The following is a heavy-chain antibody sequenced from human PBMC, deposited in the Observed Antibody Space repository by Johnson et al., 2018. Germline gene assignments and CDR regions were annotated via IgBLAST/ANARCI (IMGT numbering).Heavy chain of an antibody. Sequence: EVQLLESGGGLVQPGGSLRLSCATSGFIFTTYSMNWVRQAPGKGLEWISYIGASGSAIYYADSVKGRFTISRDNAENSLSLQMHSLRDEDTALYYCARGRAPDPEGDAFEILGQGTMVMVSS. CDR2: IGASGSAI. D-gene: IGHD1-14*01. CDR1: GFIFTTYS. J-gene: IGHJ3*02. CDR3: ARGRAPDPEGDAFEI. V-gene: IGHV3-48*02.